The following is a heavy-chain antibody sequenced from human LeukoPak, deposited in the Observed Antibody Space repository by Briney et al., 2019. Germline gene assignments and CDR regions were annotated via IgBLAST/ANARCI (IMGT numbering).Heavy chain of an antibody. CDR2: ILYSGST. J-gene: IGHJ5*02. V-gene: IGHV4-39*01. Sequence: SETLSLTCTVSGGSIISSSYYWAWIRQPPGKGLEWIGSILYSGSTYYNPSLKRRVTISVDTSKNQFSLKLSPVTAADTAVYYCARQRAFDPWGQGTLVTVPS. CDR3: ARQRAFDP. CDR1: GGSIISSSYY.